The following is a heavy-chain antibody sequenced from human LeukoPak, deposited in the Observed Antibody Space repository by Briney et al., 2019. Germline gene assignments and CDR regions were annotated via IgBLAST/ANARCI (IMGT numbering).Heavy chain of an antibody. Sequence: GGSLRLSCAAPGFTFSSYGMHWVRQAPGKGLEWVAVISYDGSNKYYADSVKGRFTISRDNSKNTLYLQMNSLRAEDTAVYYCAKAAAAMAVYGMDVWGQGTTVTVSS. CDR3: AKAAAAMAVYGMDV. CDR1: GFTFSSYG. D-gene: IGHD5-18*01. J-gene: IGHJ6*02. V-gene: IGHV3-30*18. CDR2: ISYDGSNK.